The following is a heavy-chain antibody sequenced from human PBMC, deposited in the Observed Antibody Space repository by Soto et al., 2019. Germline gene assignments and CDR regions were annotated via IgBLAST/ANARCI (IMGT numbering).Heavy chain of an antibody. Sequence: AETLSLPCTVSGGSISSNYWSWIRQPPGKGLEWIGYIYYSGSTNYNPPLKSRVTIAVDTSKNQFSLKLSSVTAADTAVYYCARERRTIFGVSPANYFDYWGQGTLVTVSS. J-gene: IGHJ4*02. CDR2: IYYSGST. V-gene: IGHV4-59*01. CDR1: GGSISSNY. D-gene: IGHD3-3*01. CDR3: ARERRTIFGVSPANYFDY.